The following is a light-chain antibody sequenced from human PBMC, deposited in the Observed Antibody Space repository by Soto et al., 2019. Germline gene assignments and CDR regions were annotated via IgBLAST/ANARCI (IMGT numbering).Light chain of an antibody. Sequence: QSALTQPPSVSAAPRQTVTISCSGISSNIGNNYVSWYQQFPGTAPKLLIHDNSERPSGIPDRISGSKSGTSATLGITGLQTGDEADYYCGTWDSSLNAFVFGTGTKLTVL. CDR1: SSNIGNNY. CDR3: GTWDSSLNAFV. CDR2: DNS. V-gene: IGLV1-51*01. J-gene: IGLJ1*01.